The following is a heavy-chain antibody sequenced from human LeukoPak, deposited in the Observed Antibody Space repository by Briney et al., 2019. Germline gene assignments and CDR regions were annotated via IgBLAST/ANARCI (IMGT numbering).Heavy chain of an antibody. CDR2: INHSGST. V-gene: IGHV4-34*01. J-gene: IGHJ2*01. Sequence: PSETLSLTCDVYGGSFSGNYWSWLRQPPGKGLEWIGEINHSGSTNYNPSLKSRVTISVDTSKNQFSLKLSSVTAADTAVYYCAREGTVITPPWNFDLWGRGTLVTVSS. D-gene: IGHD4-17*01. CDR1: GGSFSGNY. CDR3: AREGTVITPPWNFDL.